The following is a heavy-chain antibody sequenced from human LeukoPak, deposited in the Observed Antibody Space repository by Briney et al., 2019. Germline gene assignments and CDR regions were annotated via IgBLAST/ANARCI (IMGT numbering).Heavy chain of an antibody. CDR3: ARHPELYFFDY. CDR1: GASISSYY. J-gene: IGHJ4*02. D-gene: IGHD3-10*01. V-gene: IGHV4-59*08. CDR2: ISYSGTT. Sequence: SETLSLTCTVSGASISSYYWSWIRQPPGKGLEWIGYISYSGTTNYNPSLKSRVTISADTSKNQVSLTLSSVTAADTAVYYCARHPELYFFDYWGQGTLVTVSS.